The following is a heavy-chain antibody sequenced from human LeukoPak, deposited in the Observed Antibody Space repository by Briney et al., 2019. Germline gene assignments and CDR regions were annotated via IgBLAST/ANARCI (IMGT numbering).Heavy chain of an antibody. CDR2: IYTSGST. V-gene: IGHV4-61*02. CDR3: ARSYTTSSATFDY. J-gene: IGHJ4*02. CDR1: GGSISSGSFY. D-gene: IGHD6-6*01. Sequence: PSQTLSLTCTVSGGSISSGSFYWSWFRQPAGKGLEWIGRIYTSGSTHYNPSLKSRVTISVDTSKNQFSLKLSSVTAADTAVYYCARSYTTSSATFDYWGQGTLVTVSS.